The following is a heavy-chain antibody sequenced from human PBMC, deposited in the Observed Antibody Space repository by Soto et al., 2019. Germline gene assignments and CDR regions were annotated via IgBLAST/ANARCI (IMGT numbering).Heavy chain of an antibody. V-gene: IGHV4-59*12. Sequence: SDPLSHTCTASGRTTNTYLWSWIRQPPGKGLEWIGYIYYSGRTSYNPSLKSRVTISVDTSKNQFSLKLSSVTAADTAVYYCAREGVRGMDVWGQGTTVT. CDR1: GRTTNTYL. J-gene: IGHJ6*02. D-gene: IGHD3-16*01. CDR3: AREGVRGMDV. CDR2: IYYSGRT.